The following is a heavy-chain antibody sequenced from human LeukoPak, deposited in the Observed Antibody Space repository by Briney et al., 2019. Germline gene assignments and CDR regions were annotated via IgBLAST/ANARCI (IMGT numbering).Heavy chain of an antibody. D-gene: IGHD3-22*01. CDR3: ARHPITRYYDSSGDSAAGPDY. V-gene: IGHV5-51*01. CDR1: GYSFATYW. Sequence: GESLKISCKGSGYSFATYWIGWVRQMPGKGLEWMGIINPGDSDTTYSPSFQGQVTISVDKSISTAYLQWSGLKASDTAMYYCARHPITRYYDSSGDSAAGPDYWGQGTLVTVSS. CDR2: INPGDSDT. J-gene: IGHJ4*02.